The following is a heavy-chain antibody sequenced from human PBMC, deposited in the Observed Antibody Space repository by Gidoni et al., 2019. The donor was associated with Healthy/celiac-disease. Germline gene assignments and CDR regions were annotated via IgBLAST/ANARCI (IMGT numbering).Heavy chain of an antibody. D-gene: IGHD2-15*01. J-gene: IGHJ4*02. CDR1: GGSISSGSYY. CDR3: ARDGGYCSGGSCY. V-gene: IGHV4-61*02. CDR2: IYTSGST. Sequence: QVQLQESGPGLVKPSQTLSLTCTVSGGSISSGSYYWSWIRQPAGKGLEWIGRIYTSGSTNYNPSLKSRVTISVDTSKNQFSLKLSSVTAADTAVYYCARDGGYCSGGSCYWGQGTLVTVSS.